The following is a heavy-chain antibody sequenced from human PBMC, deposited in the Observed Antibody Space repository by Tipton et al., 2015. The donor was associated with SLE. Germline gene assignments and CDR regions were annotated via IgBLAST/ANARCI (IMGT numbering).Heavy chain of an antibody. CDR1: GGSISPFY. Sequence: TLSLTCSVSGGSISPFYWSWMRQTPGKGLEWIGQVSRSGAADYSPSLKSRVSISVDTSKNQFSLRLNSVTPADTAVYYCAGEPDYWGQGTLVTVSS. CDR3: AGEPDY. V-gene: IGHV4-59*01. CDR2: VSRSGAA. J-gene: IGHJ4*02.